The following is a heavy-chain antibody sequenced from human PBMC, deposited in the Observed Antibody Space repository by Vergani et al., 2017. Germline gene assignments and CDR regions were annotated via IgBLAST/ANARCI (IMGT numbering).Heavy chain of an antibody. D-gene: IGHD6-13*01. CDR1: GFTFSSYG. J-gene: IGHJ6*03. CDR3: ARDPGYISSWYPTYYYYYYMDV. V-gene: IGHV3-33*01. CDR2: IWYDGSNK. Sequence: QVQLVESGGGVVQPGRSLRLSCAASGFTFSSYGMHWVRQAPGKGLEWVAVIWYDGSNKYYADSVKGRFTISRDNSKNTLYLQMNSLRAEDTAVYYCARDPGYISSWYPTYYYYYYMDVWGKGTTVTVSS.